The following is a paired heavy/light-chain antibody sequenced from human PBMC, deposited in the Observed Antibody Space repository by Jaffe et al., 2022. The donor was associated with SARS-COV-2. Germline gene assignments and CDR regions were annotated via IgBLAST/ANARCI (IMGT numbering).Light chain of an antibody. CDR2: LRSDGSH. CDR1: SRHSGYS. J-gene: IGLJ2*01. CDR3: QTWGTGIVV. Sequence: QVVLTQSPSASASLGASVKLTCTLSSRHSGYSIAWHQQRPEKGPRYLMHLRSDGSHNRGDEIPDRFSGSSSGAERYLSISSLQSEDEADYYCQTWGTGIVVFGGGTKLTVL. V-gene: IGLV4-69*01.
Heavy chain of an antibody. V-gene: IGHV3-11*01. J-gene: IGHJ4*02. Sequence: QVQLVESGGGLVKPGGSLRLSCAGSGFTFSDYYMSWIRQAPGKGLEWVSYISSSPTTVYYADSVKGRFTISRDNTKNSLSLQMNTLRAEDTAVYYCVRADGSTSMLTFWGQGTLVTVSS. CDR2: ISSSPTTV. CDR1: GFTFSDYY. CDR3: VRADGSTSMLTF. D-gene: IGHD5-18*01.